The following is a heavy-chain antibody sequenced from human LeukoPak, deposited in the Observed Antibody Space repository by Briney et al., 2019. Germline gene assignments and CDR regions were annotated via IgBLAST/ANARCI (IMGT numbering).Heavy chain of an antibody. CDR3: ARGYDSTGYSLDYYHGMDV. D-gene: IGHD3-22*01. J-gene: IGHJ6*02. V-gene: IGHV3-30*03. Sequence: GGSLRLSCAASGFTFSNYWMHWVRQAPGKGLEWVAVISYDGSNKYYADSVKGRFTISRDYSKNTLYLQMNSLRAEDTAVYYCARGYDSTGYSLDYYHGMDVWGQGTTVTVSS. CDR1: GFTFSNYW. CDR2: ISYDGSNK.